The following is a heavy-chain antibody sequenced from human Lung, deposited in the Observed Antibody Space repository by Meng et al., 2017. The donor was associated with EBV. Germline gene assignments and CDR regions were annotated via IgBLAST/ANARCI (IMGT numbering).Heavy chain of an antibody. V-gene: IGHV1-8*01. J-gene: IGHJ4*02. D-gene: IGHD5-12*01. Sequence: QGEVGECWAESRKAGASGKVAWKAYGETFSTDDRNWGRQATGQGLEWMGWMSPNSGKTGYAEKLQGRVTMTANTSISTAYMDLSSLRSEDTAVYYCVSGYSGYVWGQGTLVTVSS. CDR3: VSGYSGYV. CDR1: GETFSTDD. CDR2: MSPNSGKT.